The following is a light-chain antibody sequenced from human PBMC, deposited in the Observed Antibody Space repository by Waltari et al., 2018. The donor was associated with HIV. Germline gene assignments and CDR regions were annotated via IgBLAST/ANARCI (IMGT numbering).Light chain of an antibody. CDR1: SSDTGGHDY. Sequence: QSALTQPASVSGSPGQSITISCNGTSSDTGGHDYVSWYQVNPGKAPQFIIFDVTNRPSGVSHRFSGSKSGNSASLTISGLQADDEAYYYCGSYSSIKSPFVFGSGTRLSVL. CDR3: GSYSSIKSPFV. CDR2: DVT. V-gene: IGLV2-14*03. J-gene: IGLJ1*01.